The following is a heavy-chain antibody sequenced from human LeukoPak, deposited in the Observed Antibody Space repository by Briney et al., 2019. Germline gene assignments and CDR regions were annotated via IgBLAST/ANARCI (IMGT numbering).Heavy chain of an antibody. D-gene: IGHD6-19*01. J-gene: IGHJ5*02. CDR1: GYTFTGYY. CDR2: INPNSGDT. CDR3: ARGVMAGTLNWFDP. V-gene: IGHV1-2*02. Sequence: EASVKVSFKASGYTFTGYYIHWVRQAPGQGLEWMVWINPNSGDTNYAQKFQGRVTMTRDTSIYIAYMELSRLRSDDTAVYYCARGVMAGTLNWFDPWGQGTLVTVSS.